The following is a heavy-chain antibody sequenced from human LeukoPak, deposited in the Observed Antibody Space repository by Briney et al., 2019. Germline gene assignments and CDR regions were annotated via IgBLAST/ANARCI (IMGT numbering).Heavy chain of an antibody. Sequence: PGGSLRLSCAASGFTFRVYAMHWVRQTPGKGLEWVAVIWSDENNKHYADSVKGRFTISRDNSKNTVYLQMNSLRVEDTALYYCARGTGTNVLRPFDYWGQGTLVNVSS. D-gene: IGHD2/OR15-2a*01. J-gene: IGHJ4*02. V-gene: IGHV3-33*01. CDR3: ARGTGTNVLRPFDY. CDR2: IWSDENNK. CDR1: GFTFRVYA.